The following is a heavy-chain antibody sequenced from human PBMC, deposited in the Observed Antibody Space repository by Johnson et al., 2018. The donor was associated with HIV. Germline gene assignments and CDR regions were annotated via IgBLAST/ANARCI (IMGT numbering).Heavy chain of an antibody. D-gene: IGHD4-23*01. J-gene: IGHJ3*02. CDR1: GFTFSSYW. V-gene: IGHV3-23*04. CDR3: AGGRGWVTLNAFDM. Sequence: VQLVESGGGLVQPGGSLRLSCAASGFTFSSYWMSWVRQAPGTGLEWVSAISGSGGSTYYADSVKGRFTISRDNSKNTLYLQMNRLRADDTAVYYCAGGRGWVTLNAFDMWGQGTMVIVSS. CDR2: ISGSGGST.